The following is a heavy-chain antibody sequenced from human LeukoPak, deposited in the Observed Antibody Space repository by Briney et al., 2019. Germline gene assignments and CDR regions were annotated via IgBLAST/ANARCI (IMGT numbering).Heavy chain of an antibody. D-gene: IGHD4-4*01. Sequence: GGSLRLSCAASGFTFSSYAMSWVRQAPGKGLERVSAISGSGGSTYYADSVKGRFTISRDNSKNTLYLQMNSLRAEDTAVYYCAKGTVTAYYYYYGMDVWGQGTTVTVSS. J-gene: IGHJ6*02. CDR3: AKGTVTAYYYYYGMDV. V-gene: IGHV3-23*01. CDR2: ISGSGGST. CDR1: GFTFSSYA.